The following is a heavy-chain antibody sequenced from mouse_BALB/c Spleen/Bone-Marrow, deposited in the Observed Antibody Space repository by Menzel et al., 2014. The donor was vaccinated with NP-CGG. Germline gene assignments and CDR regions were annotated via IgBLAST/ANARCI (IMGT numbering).Heavy chain of an antibody. D-gene: IGHD1-2*01. CDR1: GFNIKDTY. V-gene: IGHV14-3*02. CDR3: ARYSRNTATPY. Sequence: VQLQQSGAELVKPGASVKLSCTASGFNIKDTYMHWVKQRPEQGLEWIGRIDPANGNTKYDPKFQGKATITADTSSNTDCLQLSSLTSEDAAVYYCARYSRNTATPYWSQATLVTIS. J-gene: IGHJ3*01. CDR2: IDPANGNT.